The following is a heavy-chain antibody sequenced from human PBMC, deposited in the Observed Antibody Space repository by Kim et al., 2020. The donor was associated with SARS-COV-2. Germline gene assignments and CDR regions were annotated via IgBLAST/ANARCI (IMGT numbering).Heavy chain of an antibody. J-gene: IGHJ6*02. CDR1: GFTFSSYS. V-gene: IGHV3-48*02. D-gene: IGHD2-15*01. Sequence: GGSLRLSCAASGFTFSSYSMNWVRQAPGKGLEWVSYISSSSSTIYYADSVKGRFTISRDNAKNSLYLQMNSLRDEDTAVYYCARGDIVVVVAATPYYYYYGMDVWGQVTTVTVSS. CDR3: ARGDIVVVVAATPYYYYYGMDV. CDR2: ISSSSSTI.